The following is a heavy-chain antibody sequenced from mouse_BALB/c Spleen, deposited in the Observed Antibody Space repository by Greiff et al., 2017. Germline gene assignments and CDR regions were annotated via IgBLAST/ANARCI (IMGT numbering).Heavy chain of an antibody. D-gene: IGHD3-1*01. J-gene: IGHJ3*01. V-gene: IGHV5-17*02. Sequence: EVKLMESGGGLVQPGGSRKLSCAASGFTFSSFGMHWVRQAPEKGLEWVAYISSGSSTIYYADTVKGRFTISRDNPKNTLFLQMTSLRSEDTAMYYCARSGPTGPFAYWGQGTLVTVSA. CDR1: GFTFSSFG. CDR3: ARSGPTGPFAY. CDR2: ISSGSSTI.